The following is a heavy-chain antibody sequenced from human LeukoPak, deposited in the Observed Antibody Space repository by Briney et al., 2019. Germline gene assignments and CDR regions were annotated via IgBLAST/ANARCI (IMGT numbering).Heavy chain of an antibody. D-gene: IGHD6-19*01. V-gene: IGHV3-11*06. Sequence: GGSLRLSCAASGFTFSDYYMSWIRQAPGKGLEWVSYISSSSSYTNYADSVRGRFTTSRDNAKNSLYLQMNSLRAEDTAVYYCARGEAVAGPGNAFDIWGQGTMVTVSS. J-gene: IGHJ3*02. CDR1: GFTFSDYY. CDR3: ARGEAVAGPGNAFDI. CDR2: ISSSSSYT.